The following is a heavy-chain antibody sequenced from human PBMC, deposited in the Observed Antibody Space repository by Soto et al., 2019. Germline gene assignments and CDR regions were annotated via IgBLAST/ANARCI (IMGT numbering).Heavy chain of an antibody. CDR3: TIAAYCSGATCYSGYNWFHP. Sequence: ASVEVSCRVSGYTLSEVAIHWVRQTPGQGLEWIGGFDPENDDTSYAQNFQGRVTLTEDTSTDTAYLELSGLRSEDTAIYYCTIAAYCSGATCYSGYNWFHPWGQGSLVTVSS. J-gene: IGHJ5*02. D-gene: IGHD2-2*01. CDR1: GYTLSEVA. CDR2: FDPENDDT. V-gene: IGHV1-24*01.